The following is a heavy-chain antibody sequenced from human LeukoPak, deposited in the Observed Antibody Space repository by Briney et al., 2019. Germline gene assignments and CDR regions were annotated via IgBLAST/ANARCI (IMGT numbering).Heavy chain of an antibody. CDR1: GASFSGYH. CDR2: INHSVTT. J-gene: IGHJ3*02. D-gene: IGHD2-15*01. V-gene: IGHV4-34*01. CDR3: AREACSSGTCDAFDI. Sequence: SETLSLTCAVYGASFSGYHWSWIRQPPGKGLEWIGEINHSVTTNYNPSLKSRVSMSVDTSKNQFSLKLSSVTAADTAVYYCAREACSSGTCDAFDIWGQGTMVTVSS.